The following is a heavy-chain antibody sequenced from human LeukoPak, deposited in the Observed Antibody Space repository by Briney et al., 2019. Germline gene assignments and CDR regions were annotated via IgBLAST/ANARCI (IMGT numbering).Heavy chain of an antibody. CDR3: AKDGDCNNGVCHPNYFHD. CDR2: LSSDGGIK. D-gene: IGHD2-8*01. Sequence: PWRSLRLSCAASEVTFKNYGMHWVRQAPGKGLEWVAFLSSDGGIKYYADSVKGRFTISRDNSKNTLFVQMNGLRVEDTAVYYCAKDGDCNNGVCHPNYFHDWGQGTLVTVSS. V-gene: IGHV3-30*18. J-gene: IGHJ4*02. CDR1: EVTFKNYG.